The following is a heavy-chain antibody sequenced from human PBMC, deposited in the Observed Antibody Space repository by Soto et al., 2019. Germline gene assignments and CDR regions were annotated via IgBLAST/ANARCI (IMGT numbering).Heavy chain of an antibody. Sequence: EVQLVESGGGLVQPGGSLRLSCAASGFSFSNYAMDWVRQAPGKGLEWVSYISGSSSNIRYADSVKGRFTISRDNDKRPKCLQPNNLRDDHKAVYYCAREHSRGSDWARYFDLWGRGTLVTVSS. J-gene: IGHJ2*01. CDR2: ISGSSSNI. V-gene: IGHV3-48*02. CDR1: GFSFSNYA. D-gene: IGHD1-26*01. CDR3: AREHSRGSDWARYFDL.